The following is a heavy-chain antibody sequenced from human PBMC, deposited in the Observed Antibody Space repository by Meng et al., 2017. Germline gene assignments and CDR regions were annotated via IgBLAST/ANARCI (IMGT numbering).Heavy chain of an antibody. CDR1: GFTFSDYY. CDR2: ISSSGSTI. D-gene: IGHD5-24*01. J-gene: IGHJ4*02. CDR3: ARSAYRWLQFGGD. Sequence: GESLKISCAASGFTFSDYYMSWIRQAPGKGLEWVSYISSSGSTIYYADSVKGRFTISRDNAKNSLYLQMNSLRAEDTAVYYCARSAYRWLQFGGDWGQGTLVTVSS. V-gene: IGHV3-11*04.